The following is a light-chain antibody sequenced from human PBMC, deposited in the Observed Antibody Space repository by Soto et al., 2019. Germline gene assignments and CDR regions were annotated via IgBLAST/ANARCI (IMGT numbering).Light chain of an antibody. J-gene: IGLJ1*01. V-gene: IGLV2-14*01. CDR2: EVS. CDR3: RSYTSSSTV. CDR1: SSDVGGYNY. Sequence: QSVLTQPASVSGSPGQSITISCTGASSDVGGYNYVSWYQQHPGKAPKLMIYEVSNRPSGVSNRFSGYKSGNKASMTISGLQAEDEADYYCRSYTSSSTVFVTGTKVTVL.